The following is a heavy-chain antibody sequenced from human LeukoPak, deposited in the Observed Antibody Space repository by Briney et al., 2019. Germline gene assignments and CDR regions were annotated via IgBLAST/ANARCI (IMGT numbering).Heavy chain of an antibody. D-gene: IGHD2-21*01. V-gene: IGHV1-18*01. Sequence: ASVQLSCKASGYPFTTYGFIWVRQAPGLGLEWMGWISANSGDTKYGQSFQGRVTMTTDTTTETAYMELRSLRFDDTAIYYCARTVGDRADPWGQGSLDTVSS. CDR2: ISANSGDT. J-gene: IGHJ5*02. CDR1: GYPFTTYG. CDR3: ARTVGDRADP.